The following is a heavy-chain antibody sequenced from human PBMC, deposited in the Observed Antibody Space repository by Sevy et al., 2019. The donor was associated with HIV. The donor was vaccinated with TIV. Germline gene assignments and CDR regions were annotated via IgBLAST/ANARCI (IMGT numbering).Heavy chain of an antibody. CDR3: TRAPGYCSSTSCYPLQYYFDY. CDR1: GFTFGDYA. CDR2: IRSKAYGGTT. J-gene: IGHJ4*02. D-gene: IGHD2-2*01. Sequence: GGSLRLSCTASGFTFGDYAMSWFRQAPGKGRGGVGFIRSKAYGGTTEYAASGKGRFTISRDDSKSIAYLQMNSLKTEDTAVYYCTRAPGYCSSTSCYPLQYYFDYWGQGTLVTVSS. V-gene: IGHV3-49*03.